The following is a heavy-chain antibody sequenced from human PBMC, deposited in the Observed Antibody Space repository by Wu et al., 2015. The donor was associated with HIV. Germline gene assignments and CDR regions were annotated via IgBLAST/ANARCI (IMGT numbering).Heavy chain of an antibody. CDR3: ATGPLDYDILTGYYNYYSYMDV. V-gene: IGHV1-2*02. J-gene: IGHJ6*03. CDR1: GGIFSNYA. D-gene: IGHD3-9*01. CDR2: INPKSGGT. Sequence: QVQLVQSGAEVKKPGSSVKVSCKASGGIFSNYAINWVRQAPGQGLEWMGWINPKSGGTNYAQKFQGRVTMTRDTSISTAYMELSRLSSDDTAVYYCATGPLDYDILTGYYNYYSYMDVWGKGTTVTVSS.